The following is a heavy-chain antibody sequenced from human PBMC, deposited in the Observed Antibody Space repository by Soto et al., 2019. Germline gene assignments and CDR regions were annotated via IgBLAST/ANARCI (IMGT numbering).Heavy chain of an antibody. CDR3: ARGEAAAGNYYYYGMDV. D-gene: IGHD6-13*01. CDR2: IYTSGST. J-gene: IGHJ6*02. V-gene: IGHV4-4*07. CDR1: GGSISSYY. Sequence: SETLSLTCTVSGGSISSYYWSWIRQPAGKGLEWIGRIYTSGSTNYNPSLKSRVTMSVDTSKNQFSLKLSSVTAADTAVYYCARGEAAAGNYYYYGMDVWGQGXTVTVSS.